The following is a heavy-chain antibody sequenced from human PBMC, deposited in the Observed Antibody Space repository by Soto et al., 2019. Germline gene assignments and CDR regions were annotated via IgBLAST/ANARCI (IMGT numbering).Heavy chain of an antibody. CDR1: GFTFGDYY. CDR3: ARDLRAVGMASRFDP. Sequence: QVQLVESGGGLVKPGGSLRLSCAASGFTFGDYYMTWIRQAPGKGLEWVSFIGNRGTGIYYADSVKGRFTIFRDNAKNSLYLQMNSLRAEDTAMYYCARDLRAVGMASRFDPWSQGTLVTVSS. V-gene: IGHV3-11*01. J-gene: IGHJ5*02. CDR2: IGNRGTGI. D-gene: IGHD6-13*01.